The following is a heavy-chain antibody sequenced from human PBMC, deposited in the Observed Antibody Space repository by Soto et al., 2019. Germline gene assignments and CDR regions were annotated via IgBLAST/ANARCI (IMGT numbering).Heavy chain of an antibody. J-gene: IGHJ4*02. Sequence: QVQLVQSGAEVKKPGASVKVSCKASGYTFTSYYMHWVRQAPGQGLEWMGIINPSGGSTSYAKKCQGRVTMSRDRSTSTVYMERSSLRSEDTAVYYCARAPRSSGWYSGNYCDYWGQGTLVTVSS. V-gene: IGHV1-46*01. CDR1: GYTFTSYY. D-gene: IGHD6-19*01. CDR3: ARAPRSSGWYSGNYCDY. CDR2: INPSGGST.